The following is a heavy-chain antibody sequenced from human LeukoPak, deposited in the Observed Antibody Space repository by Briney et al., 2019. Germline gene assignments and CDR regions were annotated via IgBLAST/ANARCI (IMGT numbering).Heavy chain of an antibody. J-gene: IGHJ3*02. V-gene: IGHV3-64*01. CDR3: ARGRRWLPNDAFDI. CDR1: GFTFSSYA. D-gene: IGHD5-24*01. CDR2: ISTNGGGT. Sequence: PGGSLRLSCAASGFTFSSYAMHWVRQTPGKGLEYVSAISTNGGGTYYANSVKARFTISRDNSKNTLYLQMGSLRAEDMAVYYCARGRRWLPNDAFDIWGQGTMVTVSS.